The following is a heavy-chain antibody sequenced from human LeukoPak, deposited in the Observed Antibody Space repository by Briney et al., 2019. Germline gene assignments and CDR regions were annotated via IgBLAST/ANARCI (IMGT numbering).Heavy chain of an antibody. V-gene: IGHV3-23*01. CDR2: ISGSGGST. CDR3: AKLTVTDYYYHGMDV. D-gene: IGHD4-11*01. Sequence: GGSLRLSCAASGFTFSSYAMSWVRQAPGKGLEWVSAISGSGGSTYYADSVKGRFTISRDNSKNTLYLQMNSLRAEDAAVYYCAKLTVTDYYYHGMDVWGQGTTVTVSS. CDR1: GFTFSSYA. J-gene: IGHJ6*02.